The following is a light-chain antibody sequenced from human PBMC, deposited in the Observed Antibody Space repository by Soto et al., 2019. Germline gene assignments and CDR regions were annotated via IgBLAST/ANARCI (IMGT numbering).Light chain of an antibody. V-gene: IGKV1-8*01. J-gene: IGKJ1*01. CDR1: QGISSY. Sequence: IRMTQSPSSFSVSPGGRCTITFRASQGISSYLAWYQQKPGKAPKLLIYAASTLQSGVPSRFSGSGSGTDFTLTISSLQPEDFATYYCQQSYNTPVTFGQGTKVDIK. CDR2: AAS. CDR3: QQSYNTPVT.